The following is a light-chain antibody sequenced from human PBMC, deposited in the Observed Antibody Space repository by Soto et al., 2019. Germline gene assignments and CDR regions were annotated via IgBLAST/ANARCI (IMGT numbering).Light chain of an antibody. CDR2: DVS. J-gene: IGLJ3*02. CDR1: SSDVGGYNY. V-gene: IGLV2-11*01. CDR3: CSYAGSHSWV. Sequence: QSALTQTRSVSGSPGQSVTISCTGTSSDVGGYNYVSWYQQHPGKAPKLIINDVSKRPSGVPDRFAGSKSGNTASLTISGLQAEDEADYYCCSYAGSHSWVFGGGTKLTFL.